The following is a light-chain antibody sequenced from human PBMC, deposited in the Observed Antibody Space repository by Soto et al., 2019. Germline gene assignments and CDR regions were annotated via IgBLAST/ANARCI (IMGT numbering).Light chain of an antibody. J-gene: IGKJ1*01. CDR3: QQYGSSLTWT. CDR1: QSVSSNY. Sequence: EIVLTQSPGTLSLSPGERATLSCRASQSVSSNYLAWYQQKPGQAPRLLIYGASSRATGIPDRFSGSGSGTDVTLTISSLEPEDFAVYYCQQYGSSLTWTFGQGTKVEIK. CDR2: GAS. V-gene: IGKV3-20*01.